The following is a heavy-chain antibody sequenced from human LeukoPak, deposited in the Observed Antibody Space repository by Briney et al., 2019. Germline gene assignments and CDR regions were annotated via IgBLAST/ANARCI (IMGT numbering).Heavy chain of an antibody. CDR1: GYSFTTYW. V-gene: IGHV5-51*01. CDR3: ARRQGCSSTSCPPDY. Sequence: GESLKTSCRGSGYSFTTYWIVWVRQMPGKGLEWMGIIYSGDSDTRYSPSFQGQVTMSADKSINTAYLQWSSLKASDTAMYYCARRQGCSSTSCPPDYWGQGTLVTVSS. D-gene: IGHD2-2*01. J-gene: IGHJ4*02. CDR2: IYSGDSDT.